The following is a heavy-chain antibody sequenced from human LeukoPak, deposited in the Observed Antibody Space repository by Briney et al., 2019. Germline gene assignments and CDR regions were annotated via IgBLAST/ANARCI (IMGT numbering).Heavy chain of an antibody. V-gene: IGHV4-61*01. CDR1: GDSISSRSYY. D-gene: IGHD3-22*01. CDR3: ARGYYYDSSGYYSAFDY. J-gene: IGHJ4*02. Sequence: SETLSLTCTVSGDSISSRSYYWGWIRQPPGKGLEWIGYIYYSGSTNYNPSLKSRVTISVDTSKNQFSLKLSSVTAADTAVYYCARGYYYDSSGYYSAFDYWGQGTLVTVSS. CDR2: IYYSGST.